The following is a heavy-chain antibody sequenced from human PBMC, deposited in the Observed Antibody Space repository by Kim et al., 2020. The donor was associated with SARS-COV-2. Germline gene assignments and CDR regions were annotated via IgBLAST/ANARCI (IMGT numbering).Heavy chain of an antibody. D-gene: IGHD3-9*01. Sequence: GGSLRLSCAASGFTFSSYSMNWVRQAPGKGLEWVSSISSSSSYIYYADSVKGRFTISRDNAKNSLYLQMNSLRAEDTAVYYCATATQKFDWLLLRKDAFDIGGQGKMDTVSS. CDR1: GFTFSSYS. CDR3: ATATQKFDWLLLRKDAFDI. V-gene: IGHV3-21*01. CDR2: ISSSSSYI. J-gene: IGHJ3*02.